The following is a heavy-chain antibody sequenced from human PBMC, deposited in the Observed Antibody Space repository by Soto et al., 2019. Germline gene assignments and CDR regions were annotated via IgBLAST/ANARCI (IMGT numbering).Heavy chain of an antibody. V-gene: IGHV4-61*01. J-gene: IGHJ6*01. CDR1: GGSVSSGSYY. Sequence: QVQLQQSGPGLVKPSETLSLTCTVSGGSVSSGSYYWTWIRQPPGKGLEWIGDIYYSGSTHYNPSLMRRDPITVDTCKTEFSLKRSSVTAADTVVCYCARGPRSQLVTLYCYCGMDDWGQGT. CDR3: ARGPRSQLVTLYCYCGMDD. CDR2: IYYSGST. D-gene: IGHD6-13*01.